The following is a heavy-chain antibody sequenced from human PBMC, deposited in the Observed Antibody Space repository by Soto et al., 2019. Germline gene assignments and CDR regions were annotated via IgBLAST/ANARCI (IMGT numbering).Heavy chain of an antibody. CDR1: CGSISSDY. V-gene: IGHV4-59*08. Sequence: SETLSVTCTVSCGSISSDYWSWIRQPPGKGLEWIGYIYYSGSTNYNPSLKSRVTISVDTSKNQLSLKLSSVTAADTAVYYCARRYGYSFDYWGQGTLVTVSS. J-gene: IGHJ4*02. CDR2: IYYSGST. D-gene: IGHD1-1*01. CDR3: ARRYGYSFDY.